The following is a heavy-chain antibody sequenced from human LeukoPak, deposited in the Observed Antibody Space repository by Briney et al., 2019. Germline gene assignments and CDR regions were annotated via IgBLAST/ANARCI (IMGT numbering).Heavy chain of an antibody. D-gene: IGHD3-10*01. CDR3: ARLVVRGAQGAFDI. V-gene: IGHV4-59*08. J-gene: IGHJ3*02. Sequence: SETLSLTCTGSGGSISSYYWSWIRQPPGTRVEWVGYIYYIGSTNYNPSLKSRVTISVDTSKNQFSLKLSSVTAADTAVYYCARLVVRGAQGAFDIWGQGTMVTVSS. CDR1: GGSISSYY. CDR2: IYYIGST.